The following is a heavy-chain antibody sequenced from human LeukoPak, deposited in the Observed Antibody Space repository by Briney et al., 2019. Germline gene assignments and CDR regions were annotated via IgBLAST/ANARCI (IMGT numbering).Heavy chain of an antibody. CDR2: ISGSGSTI. J-gene: IGHJ4*02. CDR3: ARVANYYDSSGPGY. D-gene: IGHD3-22*01. CDR1: GFTFSDYY. Sequence: KPGGSLRLSCAAPGFTFSDYYMTWIRQAPGKGLEWVSYISGSGSTIYYADSVKGRFTISRDNAKNSLYLQMNSLRAEDTAVYYCARVANYYDSSGPGYWGQGTLVTVSS. V-gene: IGHV3-11*01.